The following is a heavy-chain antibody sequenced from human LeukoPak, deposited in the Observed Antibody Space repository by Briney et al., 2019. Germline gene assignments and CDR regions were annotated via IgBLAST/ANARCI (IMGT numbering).Heavy chain of an antibody. CDR2: IYYSGST. J-gene: IGHJ4*02. Sequence: PSETLSLTCTVSGGSISSSSYYWGWIRQPPGKGLERIGSIYYSGSTYYNPSLKSRVTISVDTPKNQFSLKLSSVTAADTAVYYCARHDVLGVVVPAAYPCYFDYWGQGTLVTVSS. CDR3: ARHDVLGVVVPAAYPCYFDY. CDR1: GGSISSSSYY. V-gene: IGHV4-39*01. D-gene: IGHD2-2*01.